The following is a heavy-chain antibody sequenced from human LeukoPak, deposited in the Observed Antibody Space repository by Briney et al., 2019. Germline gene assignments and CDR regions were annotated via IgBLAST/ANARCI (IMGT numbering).Heavy chain of an antibody. CDR3: ARDLVGATTIDY. D-gene: IGHD1-26*01. J-gene: IGHJ4*02. V-gene: IGHV1-2*02. CDR2: INPSSGGT. Sequence: GASVKVSCKASGYTFTGYYMHWVRQAPGQGLEWMGWINPSSGGTNYAQKFQGRVTMTRDTSISTAYMELSRLRSDDTAVYYCARDLVGATTIDYWGQGTLVTVSS. CDR1: GYTFTGYY.